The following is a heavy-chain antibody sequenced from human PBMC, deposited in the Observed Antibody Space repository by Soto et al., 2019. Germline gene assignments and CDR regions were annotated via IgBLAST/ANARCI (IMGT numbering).Heavy chain of an antibody. D-gene: IGHD2-2*01. CDR1: EYTFSTYA. CDR2: INAGDGDT. CDR3: ARSEECSSSSCYSGNWFDP. J-gene: IGHJ5*02. V-gene: IGHV1-3*01. Sequence: QVQLVQSGAEVKKPGASVKVSCKASEYTFSTYAIHWVRQAPGQRLEWMGWINAGDGDTKYSQKFQGRVTITRDTSASTAYMELSSLRSEDTAVYYCARSEECSSSSCYSGNWFDPWGQGTLVTVSS.